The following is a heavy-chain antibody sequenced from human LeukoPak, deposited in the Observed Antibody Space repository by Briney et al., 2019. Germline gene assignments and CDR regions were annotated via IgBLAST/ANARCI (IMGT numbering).Heavy chain of an antibody. Sequence: PSETLSLTCTVSGGSISCGSYYWSWIRQPAGKGLEWIGRIYTSGSTNYNPSLKSRVTISVDTSKNQFSLKLSSVTAADTAVYYCARDHTYYYDSSGYSSHFDYWGKGTLVTVSS. CDR1: GGSISCGSYY. J-gene: IGHJ4*02. V-gene: IGHV4-61*02. CDR3: ARDHTYYYDSSGYSSHFDY. CDR2: IYTSGST. D-gene: IGHD3-22*01.